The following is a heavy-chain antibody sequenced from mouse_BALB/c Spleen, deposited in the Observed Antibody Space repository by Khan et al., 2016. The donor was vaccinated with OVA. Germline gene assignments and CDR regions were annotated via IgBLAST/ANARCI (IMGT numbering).Heavy chain of an antibody. CDR1: GYTFTAYD. CDR2: IYPGDGST. J-gene: IGHJ4*01. D-gene: IGHD1-1*01. CDR3: AGEGVRGVAMDY. Sequence: QVQLQQSGPELVKPGASVTISCKASGYTFTAYDINWVQQRPGQGLEWIGWIYPGDGSTQYNEDFKGQATLTADRSSNPAFLQLNILTSENSAVYCCAGEGVRGVAMDYWGQGTSVSVSA. V-gene: IGHV1S56*01.